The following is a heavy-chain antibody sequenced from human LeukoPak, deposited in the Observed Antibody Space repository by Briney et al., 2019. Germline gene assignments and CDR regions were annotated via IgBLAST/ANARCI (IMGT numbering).Heavy chain of an antibody. Sequence: ASVTVSCKASGYTFTSYGISWVRQAPGQGLEWMGWISAYNVNTNDAQKLQGRVTMTTDTSTTTAYMELRSLRSDDTAVYYCARVPVSGPRARFDYWGQGTLVTVSS. CDR3: ARVPVSGPRARFDY. CDR1: GYTFTSYG. V-gene: IGHV1-18*01. J-gene: IGHJ4*02. D-gene: IGHD4-11*01. CDR2: ISAYNVNT.